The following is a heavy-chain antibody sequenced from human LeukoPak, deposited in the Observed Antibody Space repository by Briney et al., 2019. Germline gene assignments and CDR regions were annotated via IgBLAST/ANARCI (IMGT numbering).Heavy chain of an antibody. CDR3: ARDYRGFTYYYDSSGQGAFDI. D-gene: IGHD3-22*01. Sequence: GASVKVSCKASGYTFTSYYMHWVRQAPGQGLELMGIINPSGGSTSYAQKFQGRVTMTRDTSTSTVYMELSSLRSEDTAVYYCARDYRGFTYYYDSSGQGAFDIWGQGTMVTVSS. V-gene: IGHV1-46*01. J-gene: IGHJ3*02. CDR1: GYTFTSYY. CDR2: INPSGGST.